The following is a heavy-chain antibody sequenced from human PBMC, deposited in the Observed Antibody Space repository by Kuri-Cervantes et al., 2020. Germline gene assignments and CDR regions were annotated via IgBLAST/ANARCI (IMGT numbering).Heavy chain of an antibody. V-gene: IGHV4-30-2*01. CDR2: IYHSGST. D-gene: IGHD3-10*01. J-gene: IGHJ5*02. CDR3: VRGYYGSESYYKMYPRHINWFDP. CDR1: GGSISSYS. Sequence: SETLSLTCTVSGGSISSYSWSWIRQPPGKGLEWIGYIYHSGSTYYNPSLKSRVTISVDRSKNQFSLKLSSVTAADTAVYYCVRGYYGSESYYKMYPRHINWFDPWGQGTPVTVSS.